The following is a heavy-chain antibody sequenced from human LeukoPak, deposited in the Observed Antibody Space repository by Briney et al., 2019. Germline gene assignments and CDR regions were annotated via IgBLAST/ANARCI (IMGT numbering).Heavy chain of an antibody. CDR1: GGSFSGYY. CDR2: INHSGST. Sequence: SETLSLTCAVYGGSFSGYYWTWIRQPPGKRLEWIGAINHSGSTKCNPSLKSRVTISVDTSKNQFSLQLRSVTAADTAVYYCARVNYDLWSGPLYYGMDVWGQGTTVTVSS. CDR3: ARVNYDLWSGPLYYGMDV. D-gene: IGHD3-3*01. J-gene: IGHJ6*02. V-gene: IGHV4-34*01.